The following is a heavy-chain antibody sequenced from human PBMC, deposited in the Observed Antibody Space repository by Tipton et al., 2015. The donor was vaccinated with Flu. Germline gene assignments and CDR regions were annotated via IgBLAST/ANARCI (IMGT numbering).Heavy chain of an antibody. D-gene: IGHD3-3*01. CDR2: IASGST. V-gene: IGHV4-61*02. Sequence: TLSLTCTVSSGSIRSTNYYWNWIRQPAGRGLEWIGRIASGSTNYNPSLKSRVTMSVHTSKNQFSLKLSSVTAADTAVYYCARSLEGAYYYYYYMDVWGKGTTVTVSS. J-gene: IGHJ6*03. CDR1: SGSIRSTNYY. CDR3: ARSLEGAYYYYYYMDV.